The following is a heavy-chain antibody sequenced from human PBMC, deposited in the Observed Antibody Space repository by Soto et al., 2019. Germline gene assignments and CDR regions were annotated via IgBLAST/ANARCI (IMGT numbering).Heavy chain of an antibody. D-gene: IGHD3-16*01. CDR3: AKDRGINVKAGDAFDV. J-gene: IGHJ3*01. CDR1: GFTLSMSA. Sequence: GGSLRLSCASSGFTLSMSAVNWVRQAPGKGLEWVSYISDSGDRTYYADSVKGRFTISRDRSKTTVSLQMDSMRAEDTAVYYCAKDRGINVKAGDAFDVWGQGTKVTVSS. V-gene: IGHV3-23*01. CDR2: ISDSGDRT.